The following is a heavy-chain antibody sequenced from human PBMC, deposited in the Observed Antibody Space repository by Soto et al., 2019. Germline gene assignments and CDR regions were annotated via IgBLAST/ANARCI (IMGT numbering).Heavy chain of an antibody. CDR3: ARVPPASQENWFDP. V-gene: IGHV5-51*01. CDR1: GYTFTSYW. Sequence: GESLKISCKGSGYTFTSYWIGWVRQMPGKGLEWIGFIYPDDSDTRYSPSFQGQVTFSADKSISTAYLQWSGLKASDTAIYYCARVPPASQENWFDPWGQGTLVTVSS. D-gene: IGHD2-2*01. J-gene: IGHJ5*02. CDR2: IYPDDSDT.